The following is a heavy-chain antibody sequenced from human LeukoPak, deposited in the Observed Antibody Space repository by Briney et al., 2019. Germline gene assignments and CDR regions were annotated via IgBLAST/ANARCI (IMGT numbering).Heavy chain of an antibody. Sequence: PGGSLRLSCAASGFTFSNSWMHWVRQAPGKGLVWVSRSNPDGSTTTYADSVQGRFTISRDNAKNTLYLQMNSLRAEDTAVYYCASDRYYYDSSGYFDYWGQGTLVTVSS. CDR3: ASDRYYYDSSGYFDY. CDR1: GFTFSNSW. V-gene: IGHV3-74*01. CDR2: SNPDGSTT. J-gene: IGHJ4*02. D-gene: IGHD3-22*01.